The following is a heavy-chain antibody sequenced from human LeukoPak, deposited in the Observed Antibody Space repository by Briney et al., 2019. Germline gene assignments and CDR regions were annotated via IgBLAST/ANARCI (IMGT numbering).Heavy chain of an antibody. Sequence: GGSLRLSCGASGVIFNNFAFHWVRQAPGKGLEWVAAVSYDGRNQYYADSVRGRLTISRDNSKNTLYLQMNSLRADDTAVYYCAKDTPFGGYWGQGTLVTVSS. V-gene: IGHV3-30*04. CDR2: VSYDGRNQ. J-gene: IGHJ4*02. CDR1: GVIFNNFA. D-gene: IGHD3-16*01. CDR3: AKDTPFGGY.